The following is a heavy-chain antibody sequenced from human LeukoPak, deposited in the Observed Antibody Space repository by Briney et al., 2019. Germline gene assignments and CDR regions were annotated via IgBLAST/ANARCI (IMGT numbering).Heavy chain of an antibody. D-gene: IGHD6-19*01. CDR1: GDSVSSNSAA. CDR2: TYYRSKWYN. V-gene: IGHV6-1*01. J-gene: IGHJ4*02. Sequence: SQTLSLTCAISGDSVSSNSAAWNWIRQSPSRGLEWMGRTYYRSKWYNDYAVSVKSRITINPDTSKNQFSLQLNSVTPEDTAVYYCASSSQWLMTVGYFDYWGQGTLVTVSS. CDR3: ASSSQWLMTVGYFDY.